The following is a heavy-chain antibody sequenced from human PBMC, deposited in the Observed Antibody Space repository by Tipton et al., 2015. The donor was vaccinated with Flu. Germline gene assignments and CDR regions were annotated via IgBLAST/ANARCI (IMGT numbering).Heavy chain of an antibody. Sequence: TLSLTCSVSADSISSNYWSWIRQPAGKGLEWIGRIYTSGNTNYSPSLKSRVTMSVDTSKNQFSLKLSSMTAADTAVYYCARGQGNSGWRYFDYWGQGTLVTVSS. CDR2: IYTSGNT. J-gene: IGHJ4*02. V-gene: IGHV4-4*07. CDR1: ADSISSNY. CDR3: ARGQGNSGWRYFDY. D-gene: IGHD6-19*01.